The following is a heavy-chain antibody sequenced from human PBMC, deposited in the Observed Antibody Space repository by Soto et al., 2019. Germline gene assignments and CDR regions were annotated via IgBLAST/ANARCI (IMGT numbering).Heavy chain of an antibody. V-gene: IGHV3-11*01. J-gene: IGHJ4*02. D-gene: IGHD5-18*01. CDR1: GFTFSDYY. CDR3: ATQWIQLWSAFDY. CDR2: ISSSGSTI. Sequence: QVQLVESGGGLVKPGGSLRLSCAASGFTFSDYYMSWIRQAPGKGLEWVSYISSSGSTIYYADSVKGRFTISRDNAKNSLSPKMNSLSAEDTAVYYCATQWIQLWSAFDYWGQGTLVTVFS.